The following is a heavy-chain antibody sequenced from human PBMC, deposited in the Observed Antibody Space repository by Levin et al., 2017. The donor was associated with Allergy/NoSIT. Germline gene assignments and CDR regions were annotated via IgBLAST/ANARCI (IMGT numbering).Heavy chain of an antibody. Sequence: ASVKVSCKASGYTFTSYGISWVRQAPGQGLEWMGWISAYNGNTNYAQKLQGRVTMTTDTSTSTAYMELRSLRSDDTAVYYCARDYYDFWSGYTTTYYYGMDVWGQGTTVTVSS. CDR1: GYTFTSYG. CDR2: ISAYNGNT. CDR3: ARDYYDFWSGYTTTYYYGMDV. V-gene: IGHV1-18*01. J-gene: IGHJ6*02. D-gene: IGHD3-3*01.